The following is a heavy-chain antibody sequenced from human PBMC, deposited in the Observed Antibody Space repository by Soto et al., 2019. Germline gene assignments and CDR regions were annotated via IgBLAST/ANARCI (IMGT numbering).Heavy chain of an antibody. CDR2: IYHTGST. CDR3: AAKLGTTHYFDF. Sequence: SETLSLTCSVSGDPVSSGSYYWTWVRQHPVKGLEWIGYIYHTGSTYYNPSLQSRLTMSIDTSKNQFSLHLYSVTAADTAVYFCAAKLGTTHYFDFWGQGSLVTVSS. CDR1: GDPVSSGSYY. J-gene: IGHJ4*02. D-gene: IGHD7-27*01. V-gene: IGHV4-31*03.